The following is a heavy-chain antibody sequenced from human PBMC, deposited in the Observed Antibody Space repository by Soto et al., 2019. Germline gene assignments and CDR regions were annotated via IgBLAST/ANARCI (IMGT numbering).Heavy chain of an antibody. J-gene: IGHJ6*02. CDR3: ARARYQLLHPYYYGMDV. Sequence: SETLSFTCTVSGGSVSSGSYYWSWIRQPPGKGLEWIGYIYYSGSTNYNPSLKSRVTISVDTSRNQVSLKLSSVTAADSAVYFCARARYQLLHPYYYGMDVWGQGTTVTVSS. D-gene: IGHD2-2*01. V-gene: IGHV4-61*01. CDR1: GGSVSSGSYY. CDR2: IYYSGST.